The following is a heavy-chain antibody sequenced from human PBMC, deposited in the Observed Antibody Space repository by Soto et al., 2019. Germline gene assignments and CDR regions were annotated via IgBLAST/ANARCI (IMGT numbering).Heavy chain of an antibody. CDR1: GFTFSSYG. CDR3: ARDSCSSTSCLRSDAFDI. Sequence: QVQLVESGGGVVQPGRSLRLSCAASGFTFSSYGMHWVRQAPGKGLEWVAVIWYDGSNKYYADSVKGRFTISRDNSKNTLYLQMNSLRAEDTAVYYCARDSCSSTSCLRSDAFDIWGQGTMVTVSS. D-gene: IGHD2-2*01. CDR2: IWYDGSNK. V-gene: IGHV3-33*01. J-gene: IGHJ3*02.